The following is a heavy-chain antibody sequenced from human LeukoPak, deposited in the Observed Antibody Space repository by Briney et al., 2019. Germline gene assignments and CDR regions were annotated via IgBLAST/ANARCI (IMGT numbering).Heavy chain of an antibody. CDR1: GGTFSSYA. Sequence: SVKVSCKASGGTFSSYAISWVRQAPGQGLEWMGGIIPIFGTANYAQKFQGRVTITTDESTSTAYMELSSLRSEDTAVYYCARGRYQLLDAFDIWGQGTMVTVSS. V-gene: IGHV1-69*05. CDR3: ARGRYQLLDAFDI. D-gene: IGHD2-2*01. CDR2: IIPIFGTA. J-gene: IGHJ3*02.